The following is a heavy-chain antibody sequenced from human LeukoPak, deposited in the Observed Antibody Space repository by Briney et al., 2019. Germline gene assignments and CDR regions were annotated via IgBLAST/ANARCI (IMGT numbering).Heavy chain of an antibody. Sequence: GGSLRLSCAASGFIFTTYWMSWVRQAPGKGLEWVANIKNDGTENYYVDSVKGRFTISRDNANNSLYLQMDSLRADDTAVYYCVRDWGLAYWGQGTLVTVSS. V-gene: IGHV3-7*05. D-gene: IGHD3-16*01. J-gene: IGHJ4*02. CDR3: VRDWGLAY. CDR1: GFIFTTYW. CDR2: IKNDGTEN.